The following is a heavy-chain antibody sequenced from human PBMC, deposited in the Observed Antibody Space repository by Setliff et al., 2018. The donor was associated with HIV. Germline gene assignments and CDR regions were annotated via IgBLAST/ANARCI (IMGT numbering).Heavy chain of an antibody. J-gene: IGHJ5*02. D-gene: IGHD6-19*01. V-gene: IGHV4-34*01. CDR1: GYAITSGFY. Sequence: SETLSLTCAVSGYAITSGFYWSWIRQPPGKGLEWIGEINHNGSTSYNPSLKSRVTISVDTSKNQFSLKMTSVTAADTAVYYCARAVSSGWHNWFDPWGQGTLVTVSS. CDR3: ARAVSSGWHNWFDP. CDR2: INHNGST.